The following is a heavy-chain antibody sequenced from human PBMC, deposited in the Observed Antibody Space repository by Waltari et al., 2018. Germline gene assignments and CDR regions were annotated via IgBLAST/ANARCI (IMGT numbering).Heavy chain of an antibody. V-gene: IGHV1-45*02. CDR1: GYIFPFLY. CDR3: SRSPLDSSGTTFES. D-gene: IGHD1-1*01. CDR2: MKPYNGNT. Sequence: HMHLIQSAAEVTRTGSSVKVCCRASGYIFPFLYPHWVRQAPGQALESMGWMKPYNGNTKYAQTFQDRVTFTRDGSLTMYLELRSLRSEDTAVYYCSRSPLDSSGTTFESWGQGTKITVSS. J-gene: IGHJ4*02.